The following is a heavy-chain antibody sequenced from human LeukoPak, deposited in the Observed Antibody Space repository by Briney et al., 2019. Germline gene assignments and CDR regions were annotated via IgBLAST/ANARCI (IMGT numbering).Heavy chain of an antibody. D-gene: IGHD6-13*01. Sequence: GGSLRLSCAASGFTFSDYYMSWIRQAPGKGLEWVAVISYDGSNKYYADSVKGRFTISRDNSKNTLYLQMNSLRAEDTAVYYCARRHSSSWYVDYWGQGTLVTVSS. CDR2: ISYDGSNK. V-gene: IGHV3-30*03. CDR1: GFTFSDYY. J-gene: IGHJ4*02. CDR3: ARRHSSSWYVDY.